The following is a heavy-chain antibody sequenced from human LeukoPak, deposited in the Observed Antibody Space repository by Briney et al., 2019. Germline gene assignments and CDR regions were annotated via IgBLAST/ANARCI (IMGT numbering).Heavy chain of an antibody. CDR3: ASLPPSGDTAMVDY. D-gene: IGHD5-18*01. V-gene: IGHV3-11*03. CDR1: GFTFSDYY. Sequence: KSGGSLRLSCAASGFTFSDYYMSWIRQAPGKGLEWVSYISSSSSYTNYADSVKGRFTISRDNAKNSLYLQMNSLRAEDTAVYYCASLPPSGDTAMVDYWGQGTLVTVSS. CDR2: ISSSSSYT. J-gene: IGHJ4*02.